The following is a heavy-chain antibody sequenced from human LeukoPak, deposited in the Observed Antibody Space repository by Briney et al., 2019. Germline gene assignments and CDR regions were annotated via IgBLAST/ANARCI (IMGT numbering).Heavy chain of an antibody. Sequence: PGRSLRLSCAASGFTFSSYAMHWVRQAPGKGLEWVAVISYDGSNKYYADSVKGRFTISRDNSKNTLYLQMNSLRADDTAVYYCARGGVKGRPSGGYHDCWGQGTLVTVSS. J-gene: IGHJ4*02. D-gene: IGHD2-2*01. CDR1: GFTFSSYA. V-gene: IGHV3-30-3*01. CDR3: ARGGVKGRPSGGYHDC. CDR2: ISYDGSNK.